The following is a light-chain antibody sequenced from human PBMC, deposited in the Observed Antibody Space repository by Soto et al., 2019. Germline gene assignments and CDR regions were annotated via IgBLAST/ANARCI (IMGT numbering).Light chain of an antibody. CDR2: EVT. Sequence: LTQPASVSGSPGQSVAISCIGTLSAVGAYNYVSWYQQHPGKAPKLMISEVTNRPSGVSGRFSGSKSGNTASLTISGLQAEDEADYYCRSFTSRFTSVFGTGTKVTVL. J-gene: IGLJ1*01. CDR1: LSAVGAYNY. CDR3: RSFTSRFTSV. V-gene: IGLV2-14*01.